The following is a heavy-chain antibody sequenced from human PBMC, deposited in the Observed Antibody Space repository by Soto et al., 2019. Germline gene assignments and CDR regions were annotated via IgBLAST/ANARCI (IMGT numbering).Heavy chain of an antibody. CDR1: GGSISSYY. V-gene: IGHV4-59*08. J-gene: IGHJ4*02. CDR2: IYYSGST. D-gene: IGHD4-4*01. CDR3: ARLTVGLQEFLWVFDY. Sequence: SETLSLTCTVSGGSISSYYWSWIRQPPGKGLEWIGYIYYSGSTNYNPSLKSRVTISVDTSKNQFSLKLSSVTAADTAVYYCARLTVGLQEFLWVFDYWGQGTLVTVSS.